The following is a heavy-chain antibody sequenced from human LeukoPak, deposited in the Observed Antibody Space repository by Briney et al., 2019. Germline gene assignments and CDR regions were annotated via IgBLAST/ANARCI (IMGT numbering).Heavy chain of an antibody. Sequence: PSETLSLICTVSGGSISSYYWSWIRQPPGKGLEWIGYIYYSGSTNYNPSLKSRVTISVDTSKNQFSLKLSSVTAADTAVYYCARHPLIVVVFAAFDIWGQGTMVTVSS. CDR3: ARHPLIVVVFAAFDI. D-gene: IGHD3-22*01. CDR1: GGSISSYY. CDR2: IYYSGST. V-gene: IGHV4-59*08. J-gene: IGHJ3*02.